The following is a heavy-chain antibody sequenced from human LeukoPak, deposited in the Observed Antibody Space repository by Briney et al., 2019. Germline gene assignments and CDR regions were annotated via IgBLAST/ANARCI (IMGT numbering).Heavy chain of an antibody. CDR2: ISSSGSTI. CDR1: GFTFSSYA. Sequence: GGSLRLSCAASGFTFSSYAMNWVRQAPGKGLEWVSYISSSGSTIYYADSVKGRFTISRDNAKNSLYLQMDSLRAEDTAVYYCARVELAPYYYYMDVWGKGTTVTVSS. V-gene: IGHV3-48*03. D-gene: IGHD1-7*01. CDR3: ARVELAPYYYYMDV. J-gene: IGHJ6*03.